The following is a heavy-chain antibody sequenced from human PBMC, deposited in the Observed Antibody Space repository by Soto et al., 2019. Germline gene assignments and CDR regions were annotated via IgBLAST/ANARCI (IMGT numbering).Heavy chain of an antibody. CDR1: GFTFSSYA. D-gene: IGHD3-16*01. J-gene: IGHJ6*04. CDR2: ISYDGSNK. V-gene: IGHV3-30-3*01. Sequence: GGSLRLSCAASGFTFSSYAMHWVRQAPGKGLEWVAVISYDGSNKYYADSVKGRFTISRDNSKNTLYLQMNSLRAEDTAVYYCATALSTFGGVVDWFDYYGMDVWGKGTTVTVSS. CDR3: ATALSTFGGVVDWFDYYGMDV.